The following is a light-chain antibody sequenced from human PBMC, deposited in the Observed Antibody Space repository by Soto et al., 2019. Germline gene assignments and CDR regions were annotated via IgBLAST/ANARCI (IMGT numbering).Light chain of an antibody. CDR2: AVT. Sequence: QSALTQPPSASGSLGQSVTISCSGTSSDVGAYNYVSWYQQHPAKAPKLMIYAVTKRPSGVPGRFSGSKSDNTASLTVSGLQAEDEADYYCNSYAGNTTNVFGTGTKVTVL. V-gene: IGLV2-8*01. J-gene: IGLJ1*01. CDR3: NSYAGNTTNV. CDR1: SSDVGAYNY.